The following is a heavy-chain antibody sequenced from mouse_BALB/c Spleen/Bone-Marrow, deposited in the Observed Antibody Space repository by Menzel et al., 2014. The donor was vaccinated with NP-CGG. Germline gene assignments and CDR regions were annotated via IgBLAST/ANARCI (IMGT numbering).Heavy chain of an antibody. CDR2: IWSDRST. Sequence: VQLQQSGPGLVQPSQSLSITCTVSGFFLTSYGVHWVRQSPGKGLEWLGVIWSDRSTDYNAAFISRLNISKDNSKSQIFFKMNSLQPNDTAIYFCARRDGYLFAYWGQGTLVTVSA. D-gene: IGHD2-3*01. CDR3: ARRDGYLFAY. CDR1: GFFLTSYG. V-gene: IGHV2-2*02. J-gene: IGHJ3*01.